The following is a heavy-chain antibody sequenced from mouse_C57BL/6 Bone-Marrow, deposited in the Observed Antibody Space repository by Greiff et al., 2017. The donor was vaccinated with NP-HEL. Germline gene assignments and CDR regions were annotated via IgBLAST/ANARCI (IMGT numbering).Heavy chain of an antibody. CDR1: GYTFTSYW. J-gene: IGHJ2*01. CDR3: ARGGQYYFDY. CDR2: IDPSDSYT. Sequence: QVQLQQPGAELVKPGASVKLSCKASGYTFTSYWMQWVKQRPGQGLEWIGEIDPSDSYTNYNQKFKGKATLTVDTSSSTAYMQHSSLTSEDSAVYYCARGGQYYFDYWGQGTTLTVSS. V-gene: IGHV1-50*01.